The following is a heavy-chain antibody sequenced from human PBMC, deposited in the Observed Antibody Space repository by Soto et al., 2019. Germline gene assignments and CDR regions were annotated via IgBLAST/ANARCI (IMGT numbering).Heavy chain of an antibody. Sequence: QLQLQESGSGRVKPSQTLSLTCAVSGGSISSGGYSWSWIRQPPGKGLEWIGYIYHSGSTYYNPSLKSRVTITVDRSKNQFSLKLSSVTAADTAVYYCARVPDRWGQGTLVTVSS. D-gene: IGHD2-2*01. CDR3: ARVPDR. CDR1: GGSISSGGYS. V-gene: IGHV4-30-2*01. CDR2: IYHSGST. J-gene: IGHJ5*02.